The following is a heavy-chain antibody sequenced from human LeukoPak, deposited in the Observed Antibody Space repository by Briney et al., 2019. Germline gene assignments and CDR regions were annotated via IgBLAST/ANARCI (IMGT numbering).Heavy chain of an antibody. J-gene: IGHJ1*01. D-gene: IGHD2-2*01. CDR1: GYTFTSYD. V-gene: IGHV1-8*01. CDR2: MHPNSGNT. CDR3: ARGKSSTSSSSPYEYFQH. Sequence: ASVKVSCKASGYTFTSYDINWVRQAAARGLAWMGCMHPNSGNTGYAQKFQGRVTMTRNTSISTAYMELSSMRSEDTAVYYCARGKSSTSSSSPYEYFQHWGQGTLVTVSS.